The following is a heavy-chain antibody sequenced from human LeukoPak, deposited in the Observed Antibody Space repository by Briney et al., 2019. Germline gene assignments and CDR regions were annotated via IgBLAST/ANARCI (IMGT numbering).Heavy chain of an antibody. CDR3: AGENGAYSPVGY. J-gene: IGHJ4*02. Sequence: SETLSLTCGVSGGSITTTNWWRWVRQLPGKGLQWIGEVSLEGVKNYNPSLTSRVTMSLDRAQNLLSLNITSVTAPDTPVYYCAGENGAYSPVGYCRQGMVVAVS. D-gene: IGHD2-15*01. CDR2: VSLEGVK. CDR1: GGSITTTNW. V-gene: IGHV4-4*02.